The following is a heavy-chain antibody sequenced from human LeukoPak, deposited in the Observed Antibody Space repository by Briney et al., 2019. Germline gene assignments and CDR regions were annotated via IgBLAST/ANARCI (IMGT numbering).Heavy chain of an antibody. CDR2: IYSSGTT. CDR1: GGSISRYY. V-gene: IGHV4-4*07. Sequence: PSETLSLTCSVYGGSISRYYWIWIRQPAGKGLEWIGRIYSSGTTNYNPSLKSRVTISEDTSKNQFSLKLSSVTAADTAVYYCARVGVAATLDYWGQGTLVTVSS. J-gene: IGHJ4*01. CDR3: ARVGVAATLDY. D-gene: IGHD2-15*01.